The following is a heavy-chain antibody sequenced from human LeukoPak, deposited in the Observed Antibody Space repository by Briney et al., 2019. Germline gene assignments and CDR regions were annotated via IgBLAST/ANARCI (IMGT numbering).Heavy chain of an antibody. J-gene: IGHJ4*02. V-gene: IGHV3-33*06. CDR3: AKDLYNWNDGGFDY. CDR2: IWYDGSNK. Sequence: PGGSLRLSCAASGFTFSSYGMHWVRQAPGKGLEWVAVIWYDGSNKYYADSVKGRFTISRDNSKNTLYLQMNSLRAEDTAVYYCAKDLYNWNDGGFDYWGQGTLVAVSS. D-gene: IGHD1-20*01. CDR1: GFTFSSYG.